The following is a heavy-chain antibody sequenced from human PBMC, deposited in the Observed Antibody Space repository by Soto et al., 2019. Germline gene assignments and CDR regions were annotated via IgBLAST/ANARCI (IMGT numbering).Heavy chain of an antibody. J-gene: IGHJ4*02. CDR1: GCPFSSYW. Sequence: GGSLILSCAAAGCPFSSYWRSWVRQAPGKGLEWVANIKQDGSEKYYVDSVKGRFTISRDNAKNSLYLQMNSLRAEDTAVYYCARDGGSGIAVVCDYSGQGTLVTVSS. D-gene: IGHD6-19*01. CDR3: ARDGGSGIAVVCDY. V-gene: IGHV3-7*01. CDR2: IKQDGSEK.